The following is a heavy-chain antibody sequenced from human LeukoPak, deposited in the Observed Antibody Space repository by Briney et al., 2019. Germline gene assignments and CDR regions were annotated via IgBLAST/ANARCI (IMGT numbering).Heavy chain of an antibody. V-gene: IGHV3-30-3*01. Sequence: GGSLRLSCAASGFTFSSYAMHWVRQAPGKGLEWVAVISYDGSNKYYADSVKGRFTISRDNSKNTLYLQMNSLRAEDTAVYYCARGVDSSGWYRHGGYWGQGTLVTISS. CDR2: ISYDGSNK. J-gene: IGHJ4*02. D-gene: IGHD6-19*01. CDR3: ARGVDSSGWYRHGGY. CDR1: GFTFSSYA.